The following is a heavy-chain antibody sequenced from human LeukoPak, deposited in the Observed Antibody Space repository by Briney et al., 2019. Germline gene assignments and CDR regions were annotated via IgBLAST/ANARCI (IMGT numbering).Heavy chain of an antibody. V-gene: IGHV3-33*01. Sequence: GRSLRLSCAASGFTFSSYGMHWVRQALGKGLEWVAVIWYDGSNKYYADSVKGRFTISRDNSKNTLYLQMNSLRAEDTAVYYCAREGTTNRHYAFDIWGQGTMVTVSS. CDR3: AREGTTNRHYAFDI. D-gene: IGHD2/OR15-2a*01. J-gene: IGHJ3*02. CDR1: GFTFSSYG. CDR2: IWYDGSNK.